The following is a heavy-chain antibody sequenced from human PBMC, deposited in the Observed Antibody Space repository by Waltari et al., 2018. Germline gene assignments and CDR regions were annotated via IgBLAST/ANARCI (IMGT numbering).Heavy chain of an antibody. D-gene: IGHD3-22*01. J-gene: IGHJ3*02. CDR2: IYASGST. CDR3: ARDTEYYYDDSGFVFDI. CDR1: GGSISSGSYY. V-gene: IGHV4-61*02. Sequence: QVQLQESGPGLVKPSQTLSLTCPVSGGSISSGSYYWHWIRQPAGKGLEWIGRIYASGSTNYNPSLKSRVTISVDTPRNQFSLKLTSVTAADTAVYYCARDTEYYYDDSGFVFDIWGQGTMVTVSS.